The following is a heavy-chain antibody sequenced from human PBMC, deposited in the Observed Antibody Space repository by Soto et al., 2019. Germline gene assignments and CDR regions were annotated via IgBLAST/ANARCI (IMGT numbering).Heavy chain of an antibody. CDR3: ARHQRSLHPNWNYGYNWFGP. V-gene: IGHV4-39*01. CDR1: GGSISSSSYY. J-gene: IGHJ5*02. CDR2: IYYSGST. D-gene: IGHD1-7*01. Sequence: SETLSLTCTVSGGSISSSSYYWGWIRQPPWEGLEWIGSIYYSGSTYYNPSLKSRVTISVDTSKDQCSLKLSSVTAADTAVYYCARHQRSLHPNWNYGYNWFGPWGQLXLVTVSS.